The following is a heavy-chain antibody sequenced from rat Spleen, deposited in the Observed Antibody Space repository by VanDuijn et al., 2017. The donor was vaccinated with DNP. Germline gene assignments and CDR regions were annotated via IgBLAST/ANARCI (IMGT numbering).Heavy chain of an antibody. CDR2: MSPTTRSS. CDR3: AREGDYYDGYGDALDA. V-gene: IGHV5-27*01. CDR1: GFTFSKYD. D-gene: IGHD1-12*03. J-gene: IGHJ4*01. Sequence: EVLLVESGGGLVQPGGSLKLSCVASGFTFSKYDMAWVRQAPTKGLEWVACMSPTTRSSYYRDSVKGRFTVSSDDAKSTLYLQMDSLRSEDTATYYCAREGDYYDGYGDALDAWGQGTSVTVAS.